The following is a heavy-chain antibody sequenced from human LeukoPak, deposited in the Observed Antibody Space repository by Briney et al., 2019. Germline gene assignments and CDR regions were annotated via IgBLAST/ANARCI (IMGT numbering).Heavy chain of an antibody. CDR1: GGSLSGYY. CDR2: INHSGST. CDR3: ARNRGPRAAAINWFDP. D-gene: IGHD6-13*01. J-gene: IGHJ5*02. Sequence: SETLSLTCTVYGGSLSGYYWSWIRQPPGKGLEWIGEINHSGSTNYNPSLKSRVTISVDTSKNQFSLKLSSVTAADTAVYYCARNRGPRAAAINWFDPWGQGTLVTVSS. V-gene: IGHV4-34*01.